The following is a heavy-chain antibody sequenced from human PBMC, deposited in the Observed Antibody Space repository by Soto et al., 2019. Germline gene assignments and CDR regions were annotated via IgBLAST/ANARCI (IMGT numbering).Heavy chain of an antibody. J-gene: IGHJ4*01. V-gene: IGHV3-21*06. Sequence: EVQLVESGGGLVKPGGSLRLSCAASGFTLRTYTMNWVRQAPGKGLEWVSSISISSSDRYYADSVRGRFTISRDNAKNALYLQMNSLRADDTAVYFCVRGMNPLFGGQGTLLTVSS. CDR1: GFTLRTYT. CDR2: ISISSSDR. CDR3: VRGMNPLF.